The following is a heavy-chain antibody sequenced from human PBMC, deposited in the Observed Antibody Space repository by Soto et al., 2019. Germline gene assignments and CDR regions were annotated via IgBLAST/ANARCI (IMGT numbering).Heavy chain of an antibody. CDR1: GFTFSSYS. J-gene: IGHJ6*02. CDR3: AIDQLSGSLARGFSDYYYGMDV. Sequence: PGGSLRLSCAASGFTFSSYSMNWVRQAPGKGLEWVSFISSISSYIYYADSVKGRFTISRDNAKNSLYLQMNSLRAEDTAVYYCAIDQLSGSLARGFSDYYYGMDVWGQGTTVTVSS. D-gene: IGHD1-1*01. V-gene: IGHV3-21*01. CDR2: ISSISSYI.